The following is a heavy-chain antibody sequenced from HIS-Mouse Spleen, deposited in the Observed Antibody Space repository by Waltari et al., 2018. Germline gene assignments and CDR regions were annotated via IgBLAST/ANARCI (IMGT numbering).Heavy chain of an antibody. CDR3: ARKRTASGWFDP. V-gene: IGHV4-39*01. J-gene: IGHJ5*02. CDR2: IYYSGST. CDR1: GGSISSSSYH. D-gene: IGHD2-21*02. Sequence: QLQLQESGPGLVKPSETLSLTCTVSGGSISSSSYHWGWIRQPPGTGLEWIGSIYYSGSTYYNPSLKSRVTISVDTSKNQFSLKLSSVTAADTAVYYCARKRTASGWFDPWGQGTLVTVSS.